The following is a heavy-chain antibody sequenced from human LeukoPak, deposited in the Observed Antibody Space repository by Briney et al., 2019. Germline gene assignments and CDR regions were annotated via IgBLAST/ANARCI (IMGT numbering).Heavy chain of an antibody. D-gene: IGHD6-19*01. V-gene: IGHV1-18*01. CDR3: ARDGGITVAADDY. CDR2: ISAYNGNT. Sequence: ASVKVSCKASGYTFTNYGFSWVRQAPGHGLEWRGWISAYNGNTNYAQKLQGRVTMTTGTSTSTAYMELRSLRFDDTAVYYCARDGGITVAADDYWGQGTLVTVSS. J-gene: IGHJ4*02. CDR1: GYTFTNYG.